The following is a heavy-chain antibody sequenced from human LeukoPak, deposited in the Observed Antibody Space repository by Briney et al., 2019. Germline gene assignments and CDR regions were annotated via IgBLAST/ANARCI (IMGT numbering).Heavy chain of an antibody. CDR3: AKWGYSGSYYGVPDAFDI. J-gene: IGHJ3*02. CDR1: GFTFSSYA. V-gene: IGHV3-21*04. D-gene: IGHD1-26*01. Sequence: KPGGSLRLSCAASGFTFSSYAMHWVRQAPGKGLEWVSSISSSSSYIYYADSVKGRFTISRDNAKNSLYLQMNSLRAEDTAVYYCAKWGYSGSYYGVPDAFDIWGLGTMVTVSS. CDR2: ISSSSSYI.